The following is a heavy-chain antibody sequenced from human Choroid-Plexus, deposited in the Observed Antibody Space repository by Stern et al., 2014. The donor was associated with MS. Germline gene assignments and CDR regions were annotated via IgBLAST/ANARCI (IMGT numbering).Heavy chain of an antibody. Sequence: QVQLVESGGGVVQPGRPLRLSCVASGFTLGSCAMHWVRQAPGKGLEWVAGVSYDGSNKYYAESVKGRFTISRDNSQNTLYMQMSSLRPEDTAVYYCAKDRQYLTYFFDHWGQGSLVTVSS. CDR3: AKDRQYLTYFFDH. V-gene: IGHV3-30*18. CDR2: VSYDGSNK. D-gene: IGHD2/OR15-2a*01. J-gene: IGHJ5*02. CDR1: GFTLGSCA.